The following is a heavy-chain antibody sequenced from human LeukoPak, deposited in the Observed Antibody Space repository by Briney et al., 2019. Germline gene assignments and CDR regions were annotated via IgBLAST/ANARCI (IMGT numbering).Heavy chain of an antibody. CDR1: EFSFGSYA. V-gene: IGHV3-23*01. CDR3: AKGGGSYFRRVTYYYYYMDV. D-gene: IGHD1-26*01. Sequence: PGGSLRLSCAASEFSFGSYAMGWVRQAPGKGLQWVSGISGSGDSTYYADSVNGRFTISRDNSKNTLYLQMISLRAEDTAVYYCAKGGGSYFRRVTYYYYYMDVWGKGTTVTVSS. J-gene: IGHJ6*03. CDR2: ISGSGDST.